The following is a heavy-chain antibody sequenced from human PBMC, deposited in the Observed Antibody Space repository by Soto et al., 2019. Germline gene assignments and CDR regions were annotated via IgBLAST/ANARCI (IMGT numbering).Heavy chain of an antibody. D-gene: IGHD3-16*01. V-gene: IGHV6-1*01. CDR2: TYYRSKWYN. Sequence: PSQTLSLTCAISGDSVSSSSAGWSWIRQSPSRGLEWLGKTYYRSKWYNEYAESVKTRITIDPDTSKNQFSLHLSSVTPEDTAVYYCARAGEAAYGKNDFDMWGQGTMVT. CDR3: ARAGEAAYGKNDFDM. J-gene: IGHJ3*02. CDR1: GDSVSSSSAG.